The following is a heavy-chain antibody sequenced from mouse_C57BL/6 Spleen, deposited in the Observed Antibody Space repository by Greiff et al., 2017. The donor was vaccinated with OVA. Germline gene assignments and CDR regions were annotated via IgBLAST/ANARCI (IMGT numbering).Heavy chain of an antibody. Sequence: VHLVESGPGLVAPSQSLSITCTVSGFSLTSYGVHWVRQPPGKGLEWLVVIWSDGSTTYNSALKSRLSISKDNSKSQVFLKMNGLQTDDTAMYYCARHYYGSSYWYFDVWGTGTTVTVSS. D-gene: IGHD1-1*01. CDR2: IWSDGST. CDR1: GFSLTSYG. V-gene: IGHV2-6-1*01. CDR3: ARHYYGSSYWYFDV. J-gene: IGHJ1*03.